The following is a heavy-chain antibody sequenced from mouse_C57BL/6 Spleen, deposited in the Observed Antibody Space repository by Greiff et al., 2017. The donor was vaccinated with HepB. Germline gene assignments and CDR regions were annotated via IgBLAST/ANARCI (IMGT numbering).Heavy chain of an antibody. J-gene: IGHJ4*01. CDR3: ARGILRYYAMDY. V-gene: IGHV5-4*01. CDR2: ISDGGSYT. CDR1: GFTFSSYA. Sequence: EVQVVESGGGLVKPGGSLKLSCAASGFTFSSYAMSWVRQTPEKRLEWVATISDGGSYTYYPDNVKGRFTISRDNAKNNLYLQMSHLKSEDTAMYYCARGILRYYAMDYWGQGTSVTVSS. D-gene: IGHD1-1*01.